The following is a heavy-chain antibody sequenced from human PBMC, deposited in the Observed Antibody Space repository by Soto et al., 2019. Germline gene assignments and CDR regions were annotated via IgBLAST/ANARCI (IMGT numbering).Heavy chain of an antibody. J-gene: IGHJ4*02. CDR2: ISSTTNYI. V-gene: IGHV3-21*01. Sequence: PWGSLRLSCAASGFTFTRYSMNWVRQATGKGLEWVSSISSTTNYIYYADSMKGRFTVSRDNAKNSVYLEMNSLSAEDTAVYYCARESEDLTSNFDYWGQGTLVTVSS. CDR3: ARESEDLTSNFDY. CDR1: GFTFTRYS.